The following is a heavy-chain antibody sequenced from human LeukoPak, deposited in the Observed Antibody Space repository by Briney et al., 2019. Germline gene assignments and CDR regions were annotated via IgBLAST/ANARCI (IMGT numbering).Heavy chain of an antibody. V-gene: IGHV3-30*04. CDR3: ARGRGGRGWYFDL. J-gene: IGHJ2*01. CDR2: ISYDGSHK. D-gene: IGHD2-15*01. Sequence: GGSLRLSCAASGLTFSDYAMVWVRQAPGKGLEWVAIISYDGSHKFYAESVQGRFTMSRDNSNSTLYLQLNPLTTDDTAVYYCARGRGGRGWYFDLWGRGTLVTVSS. CDR1: GLTFSDYA.